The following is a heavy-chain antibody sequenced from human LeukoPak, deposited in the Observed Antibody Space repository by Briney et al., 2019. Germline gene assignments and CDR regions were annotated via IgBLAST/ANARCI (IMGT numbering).Heavy chain of an antibody. Sequence: GESLKISCKGPGYSSTSYWIGWVRQMPGKGLEWVGIIYPGDSDTRYSPSFQGQVTISADKSISTAYLQWSSLQASDTAMYYCARGYCSSTSCLRYNWFDPWGQGTLVTVSS. J-gene: IGHJ5*02. D-gene: IGHD2-2*01. CDR3: ARGYCSSTSCLRYNWFDP. CDR2: IYPGDSDT. CDR1: GYSSTSYW. V-gene: IGHV5-51*01.